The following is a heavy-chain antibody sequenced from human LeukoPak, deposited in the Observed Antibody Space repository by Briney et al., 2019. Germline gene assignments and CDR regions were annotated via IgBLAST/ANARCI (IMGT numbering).Heavy chain of an antibody. CDR1: GLIFDDHG. D-gene: IGHD3-3*01. Sequence: PGGSLRLSCAASGLIFDDHGMHWVRQAPGKGLEWVSGISWSSGIIGYADSVKGRFTISRDNAKNSLDLQMESLRAEDTAVYYCAKDTGSPADAITMEDNAFDIWGQGTMVTVSS. CDR3: AKDTGSPADAITMEDNAFDI. CDR2: ISWSSGII. J-gene: IGHJ3*02. V-gene: IGHV3-9*01.